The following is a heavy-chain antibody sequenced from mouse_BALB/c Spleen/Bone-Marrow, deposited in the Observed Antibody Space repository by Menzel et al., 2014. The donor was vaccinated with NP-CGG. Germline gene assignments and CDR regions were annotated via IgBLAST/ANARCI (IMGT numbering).Heavy chain of an antibody. J-gene: IGHJ2*01. D-gene: IGHD2-2*01. CDR1: GFSLTSYG. CDR2: IWAGGST. CDR3: ARRGNGYCFDY. Sequence: VHLVESGPGLVAPSQTLSITCTVSGFSLTSYGVHWVRQPPGEGLEWLGVIWAGGSTNYNSALMPRLSISKDNSKSQVFLKMNSLQTDDTAMYCCARRGNGYCFDYWGQGTTLTVSS. V-gene: IGHV2-9*02.